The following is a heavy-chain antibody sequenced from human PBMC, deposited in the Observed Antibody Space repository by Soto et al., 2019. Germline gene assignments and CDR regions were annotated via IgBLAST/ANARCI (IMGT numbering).Heavy chain of an antibody. Sequence: GGSLRLSCAASGLTFSSYVMGWVRQAPGKGLEWISTINPSGDRTYYADSVKGRFTISRDNSKNTLSLQMNSLRAEDTAVYYCANIQEYCFRYWGPGTLVTVSS. D-gene: IGHD5-18*01. CDR1: GLTFSSYV. CDR2: INPSGDRT. J-gene: IGHJ4*02. V-gene: IGHV3-23*01. CDR3: ANIQEYCFRY.